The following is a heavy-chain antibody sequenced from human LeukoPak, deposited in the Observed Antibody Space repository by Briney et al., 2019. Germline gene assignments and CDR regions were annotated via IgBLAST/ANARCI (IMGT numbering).Heavy chain of an antibody. CDR3: AREIYYGSGRHAFDI. CDR2: ISSSSYI. D-gene: IGHD3-10*01. J-gene: IGHJ3*02. Sequence: PGGSLRLSCAASGFTFSSYSMNWVRQAPGKGLEWVSSISSSSYIYYADSVKGRFTISRDNAKNSLYLQMNSLRAEDTAVYYCAREIYYGSGRHAFDIWGQGTMVTVSS. CDR1: GFTFSSYS. V-gene: IGHV3-21*01.